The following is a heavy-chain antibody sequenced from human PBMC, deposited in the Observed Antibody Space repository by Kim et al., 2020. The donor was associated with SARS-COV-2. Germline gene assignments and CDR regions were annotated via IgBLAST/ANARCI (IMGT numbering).Heavy chain of an antibody. D-gene: IGHD2-15*01. CDR2: INHSGST. Sequence: SETLSLTCAVYGGSFSGYYWSWIRQPPGKGLEWIGEINHSGSTNYNPSLKSRVTISVDTSKNQFSLKLSSVTAADTAVYYCARESGHVVVVVVATYYYYYVDVRGKGTTITV. CDR3: ARESGHVVVVVVATYYYYYVDV. V-gene: IGHV4-34*01. CDR1: GGSFSGYY. J-gene: IGHJ6*03.